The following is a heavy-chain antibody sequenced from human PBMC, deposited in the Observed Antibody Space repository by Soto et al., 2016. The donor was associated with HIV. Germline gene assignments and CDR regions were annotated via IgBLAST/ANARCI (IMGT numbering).Heavy chain of an antibody. CDR3: ARDYCSGGSCYIDY. J-gene: IGHJ4*02. V-gene: IGHV4-38-2*02. D-gene: IGHD2-15*01. Sequence: QVQLQESGPGLVKPSETLSLTCTVSGYSSGYYWGWIRQPPGKGLEWIGTIYHSGNTYYNPSLKSRVTISINTSKKDFSLKLSSVTAADTAVYYCARDYCSGGSCYIDYWGQGTLVTVSS. CDR2: IYHSGNT. CDR1: GYSSGYY.